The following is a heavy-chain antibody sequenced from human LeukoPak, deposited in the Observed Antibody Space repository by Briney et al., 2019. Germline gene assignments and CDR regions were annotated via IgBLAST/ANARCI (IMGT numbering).Heavy chain of an antibody. CDR1: GFTLSTYG. V-gene: IGHV3-7*05. Sequence: GKSLRLSCAASGFTLSTYGMHWVRQAPRRGLEWVANIRQDGSEKYYVDSVKGRFTISRDNAKNSLYLQMNSLRAEDTAVYYCARDYVWGSDRYTDYWGQGTLVTVSS. CDR2: IRQDGSEK. D-gene: IGHD3-16*02. J-gene: IGHJ4*02. CDR3: ARDYVWGSDRYTDY.